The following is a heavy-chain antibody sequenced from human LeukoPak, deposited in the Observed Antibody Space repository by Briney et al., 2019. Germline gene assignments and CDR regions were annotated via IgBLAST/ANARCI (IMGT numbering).Heavy chain of an antibody. CDR1: GVSISSGNYY. J-gene: IGHJ5*02. CDR2: IYTSGST. V-gene: IGHV4-61*02. CDR3: AGVEWELRHWFDP. D-gene: IGHD1-26*01. Sequence: SQTLSLTCTVSGVSISSGNYYWSWIRQPAGKGLEWIGRIYTSGSTNYNPSLKSRVTISVDTSKNQFSLKLSSVTAADTALYYCAGVEWELRHWFDPWGQGTLVTVSS.